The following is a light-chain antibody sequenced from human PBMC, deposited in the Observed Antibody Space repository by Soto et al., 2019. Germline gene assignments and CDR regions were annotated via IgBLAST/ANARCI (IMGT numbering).Light chain of an antibody. Sequence: EIVMTQSPVTLSASPGERVTLSCRASQGVGSDVAWYQQKPGQAPGLLIYGASIREVGVPARFSGSGSGTEFTLTISSLQSEDFAVYYCQQYNNWPPFTSGPGTIVDIK. J-gene: IGKJ3*01. V-gene: IGKV3-15*01. CDR1: QGVGSD. CDR2: GAS. CDR3: QQYNNWPPFT.